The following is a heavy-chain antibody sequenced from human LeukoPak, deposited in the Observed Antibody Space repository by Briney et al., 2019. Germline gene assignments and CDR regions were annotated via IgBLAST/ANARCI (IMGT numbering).Heavy chain of an antibody. CDR2: VNPNSCGT. J-gene: IGHJ6*02. Sequence: GASVKVPRKASVYTLTGYYIHGVRQAPGQGREGMGWVNPNSCGTHYTQKSQRRVTMSRDTSISTAYMELSRLRSDDTAVYYCARFRYRTRTSMDVWGQGTTVTVSS. CDR3: ARFRYRTRTSMDV. CDR1: VYTLTGYY. D-gene: IGHD1-1*01. V-gene: IGHV1-2*02.